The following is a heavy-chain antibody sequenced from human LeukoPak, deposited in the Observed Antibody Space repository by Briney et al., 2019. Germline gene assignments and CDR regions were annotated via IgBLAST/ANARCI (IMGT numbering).Heavy chain of an antibody. CDR2: ISYDGSNK. D-gene: IGHD6-6*01. J-gene: IGHJ4*02. V-gene: IGHV3-30-3*01. CDR3: ASHPARRMGSSSPVGY. CDR1: GFTFSSYC. Sequence: GGSLRLSCAASGFTFSSYCMSWVRQAPGKELEWVAVISYDGSNKYYADSVKGRFTISRDNSKNTLYLQMNSLRAEDTAVYYCASHPARRMGSSSPVGYWGQGTLVTVSS.